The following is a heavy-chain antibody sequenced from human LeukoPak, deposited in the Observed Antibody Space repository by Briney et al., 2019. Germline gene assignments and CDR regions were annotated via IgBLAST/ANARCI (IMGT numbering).Heavy chain of an antibody. J-gene: IGHJ4*02. CDR3: ARAGRVVVAANFDY. V-gene: IGHV4-39*01. Sequence: SETLSLTCTVSGASITRSTYYWGWIRQPPGKGLEWIGCIYYSGSTYYNPSLKSRVTLSTDTSTSTAYMELRSLRSDDTAVYYCARAGRVVVAANFDYWGQGTLVTVSS. CDR2: IYYSGST. CDR1: GASITRSTYY. D-gene: IGHD2-15*01.